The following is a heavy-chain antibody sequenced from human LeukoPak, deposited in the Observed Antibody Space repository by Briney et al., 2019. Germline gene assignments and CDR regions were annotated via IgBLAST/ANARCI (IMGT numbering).Heavy chain of an antibody. J-gene: IGHJ4*02. CDR1: GFTFRSYA. D-gene: IGHD3-22*01. CDR2: ISGSGST. CDR3: AKSHYYDSSAYVGY. Sequence: GGSLRLSCAASGFTFRSYAMNWVRQAPGKGLEWVSAISGSGSTYYADSVKGRFTISRDNSKNTLYLQMNSLRAEDTAVYYCAKSHYYDSSAYVGYWGQGTLVTVSS. V-gene: IGHV3-23*01.